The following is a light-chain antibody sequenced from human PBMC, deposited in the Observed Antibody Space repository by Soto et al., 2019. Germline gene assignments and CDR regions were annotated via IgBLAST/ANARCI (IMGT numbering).Light chain of an antibody. V-gene: IGKV1D-12*01. J-gene: IGKJ4*01. CDR1: QGMSSW. CDR2: AAS. CDR3: QQANSFPFT. Sequence: DIQMTQSPSSVSASVGDRVTITCPASQGMSSWLGWYQQKPGKAPKLLIYAASSLQSGVPSRFSGSGSGTDFTLTISSLQPEDFATYYCQQANSFPFTFGGGTKVEIK.